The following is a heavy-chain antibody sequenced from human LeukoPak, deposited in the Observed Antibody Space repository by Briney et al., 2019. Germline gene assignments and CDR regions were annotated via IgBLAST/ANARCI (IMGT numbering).Heavy chain of an antibody. CDR3: AKDHILRYFDWSPEYYFDY. V-gene: IGHV3-23*01. CDR2: ISGSGGST. CDR1: GFTFSSYA. J-gene: IGHJ4*02. Sequence: GGSLRLSCAASGFTFSSYAMSWVRQAPGKGLEWVSAISGSGGSTYYADSVKGRFTISRDNSKNTLYLQMNSLRAGDTAVYYCAKDHILRYFDWSPEYYFDYWGQGTLVTVSS. D-gene: IGHD3-9*01.